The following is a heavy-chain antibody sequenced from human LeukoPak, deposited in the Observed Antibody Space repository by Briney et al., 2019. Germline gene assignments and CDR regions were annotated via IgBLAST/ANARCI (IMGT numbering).Heavy chain of an antibody. CDR3: ARDAYLGSHFYFYTDV. V-gene: IGHV3-11*04. CDR1: GFTFSDYY. CDR2: ISSSGSAI. Sequence: GGSLRLSFSASGFTFSDYYMSWIRQAPGKGLEWVSYISSSGSAIYYADSVKGRFTISRDNAKNSLYLQMNSLRSEATDVYSCARDAYLGSHFYFYTDVWGNGTTVTVSS. J-gene: IGHJ6*03.